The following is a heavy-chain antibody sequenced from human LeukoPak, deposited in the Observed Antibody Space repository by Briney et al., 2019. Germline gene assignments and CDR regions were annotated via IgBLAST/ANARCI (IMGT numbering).Heavy chain of an antibody. CDR2: IYYTGST. CDR3: ATFQDYYDSSGYYYPFDY. CDR1: GGSISNYY. Sequence: PSETQSLTCTISGGSISNYYWTWIRQPPGKGLEWIGYIYYTGSTDYNPSLRSRVTISLDTSKNQFSLKLTSVTAADTAVYYCATFQDYYDSSGYYYPFDYWGRGTLVTVS. V-gene: IGHV4-59*08. D-gene: IGHD3-22*01. J-gene: IGHJ4*02.